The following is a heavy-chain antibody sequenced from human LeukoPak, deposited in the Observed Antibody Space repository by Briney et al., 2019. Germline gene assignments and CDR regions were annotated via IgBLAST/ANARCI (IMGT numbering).Heavy chain of an antibody. J-gene: IGHJ4*02. V-gene: IGHV3-23*01. CDR2: IRGSGGGT. Sequence: GGSLRLSCAASGFTFSSYAMSWVRLAPGKGLEWVSSIRGSGGGTNYGDSVKGRFTISRYNSKNTLYLQMNSLRAEDTAVYYCAKDDAWLRFGEWSQGTLVTVSS. D-gene: IGHD3-10*01. CDR1: GFTFSSYA. CDR3: AKDDAWLRFGE.